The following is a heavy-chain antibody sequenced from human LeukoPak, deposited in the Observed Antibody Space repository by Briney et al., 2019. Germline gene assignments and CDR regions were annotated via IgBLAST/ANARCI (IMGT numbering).Heavy chain of an antibody. V-gene: IGHV3-30-3*01. CDR3: ARDLSYYYDSSGYPL. Sequence: GGSLRLSCAASGFTFSSYAMHWVRQAPVKGLEWVAVISYDGSNKYYADSVKGRFTISRDNSKNTLYLQMNSLRAEDTAVYYCARDLSYYYDSSGYPLWGQGTMVTVSS. J-gene: IGHJ3*01. CDR2: ISYDGSNK. D-gene: IGHD3-22*01. CDR1: GFTFSSYA.